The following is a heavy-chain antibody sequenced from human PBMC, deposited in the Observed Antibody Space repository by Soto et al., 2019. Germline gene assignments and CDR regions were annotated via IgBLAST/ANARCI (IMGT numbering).Heavy chain of an antibody. D-gene: IGHD6-19*01. Sequence: SCKASGYNFTRYGFSWVRQAPGQGLEWMAVISYDGSNKYYADSVKGRFTISRDNSKNTLYLQMNSLRAEDTAVYYCAKEYSSGWYGDAFDIWGQGTMVTVSS. CDR2: ISYDGSNK. CDR1: GYNFTRYG. J-gene: IGHJ3*02. V-gene: IGHV3-30*18. CDR3: AKEYSSGWYGDAFDI.